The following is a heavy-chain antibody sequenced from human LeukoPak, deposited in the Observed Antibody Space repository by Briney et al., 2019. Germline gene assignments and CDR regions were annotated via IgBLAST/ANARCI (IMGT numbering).Heavy chain of an antibody. D-gene: IGHD3-3*01. CDR2: INPNSGGT. V-gene: IGHV1-2*02. J-gene: IGHJ4*02. CDR1: GYTFTGYY. Sequence: ASVKVSCKASGYTFTGYYMHWVRQAPGQGLEWMGWINPNSGGTNYAQKFQGRVTMTRDTSISTAYMELSRLRSDDTAVYYCAIPFLELGTHDYWGQGTLVTVSS. CDR3: AIPFLELGTHDY.